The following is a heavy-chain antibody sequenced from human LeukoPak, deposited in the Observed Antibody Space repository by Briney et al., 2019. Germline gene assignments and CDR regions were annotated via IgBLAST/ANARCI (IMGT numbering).Heavy chain of an antibody. CDR2: MNPNSGNT. Sequence: GASVKVSCKASGGTFSSYAISWVRQAPGQGLEWMGWMNPNSGNTGYAQKFQGRVTMTRNTSISTAYIELSSLRSEDTAVYYCARALYDYGAEGVVDYWGQGTLVTVSS. J-gene: IGHJ4*02. CDR1: GGTFSSYA. CDR3: ARALYDYGAEGVVDY. D-gene: IGHD4/OR15-4a*01. V-gene: IGHV1-8*02.